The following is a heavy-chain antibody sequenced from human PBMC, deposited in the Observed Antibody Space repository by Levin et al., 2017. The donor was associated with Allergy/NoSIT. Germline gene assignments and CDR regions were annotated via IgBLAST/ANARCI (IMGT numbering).Heavy chain of an antibody. CDR1: GGSISSSSYY. J-gene: IGHJ4*02. CDR3: ARSIAARPDPDY. D-gene: IGHD6-6*01. V-gene: IGHV4-39*01. CDR2: IYYSGST. Sequence: SETLSLTCTVSGGSISSSSYYWGWIRQPPGKGLEWIGSIYYSGSTYYNPSLKSRVTISVDTSKNQFSLKLSSVTAADTAVYYCARSIAARPDPDYWGQGTLVTVSS.